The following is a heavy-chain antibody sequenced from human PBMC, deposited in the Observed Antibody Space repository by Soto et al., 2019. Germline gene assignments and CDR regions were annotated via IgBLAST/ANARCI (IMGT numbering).Heavy chain of an antibody. Sequence: PGGSLRLSCAASGFTFSSYAMHWVRQAPGKGLEWVAVISYDGSNKYYADSVKGRFTISRDNSKNTLYLQMNSLRAEDTAVYYCARDMVYYGSGSYYNAGYWGQGTLVTVSS. D-gene: IGHD3-10*01. V-gene: IGHV3-30-3*01. CDR3: ARDMVYYGSGSYYNAGY. CDR1: GFTFSSYA. CDR2: ISYDGSNK. J-gene: IGHJ4*02.